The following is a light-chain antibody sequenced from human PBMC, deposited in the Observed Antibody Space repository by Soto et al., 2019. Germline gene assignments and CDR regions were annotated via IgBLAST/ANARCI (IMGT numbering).Light chain of an antibody. Sequence: QPVLTQSPSASASLGASVKLTCTLSSGHSSYAIAWHQQQPEKGPRYLMKLNSDGSHSKGDGIPDRFSGSSSGAERYLTISSLQSEDEADYYCQTWGTGTSYVFGTGTKSPS. J-gene: IGLJ1*01. CDR1: SGHSSYA. CDR2: LNSDGSH. V-gene: IGLV4-69*01. CDR3: QTWGTGTSYV.